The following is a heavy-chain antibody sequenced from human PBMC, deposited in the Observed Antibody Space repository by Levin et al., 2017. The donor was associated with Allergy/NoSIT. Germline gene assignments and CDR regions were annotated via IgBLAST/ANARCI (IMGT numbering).Heavy chain of an antibody. Sequence: LSLTCAASGFTFTNYAMGWVRQAPGKGLEWVSGISGSGDSTHYADSVKGRFTISRDNSKNTLYLQMSSLRGDDTAVYFCARGPPPTYRGQGSLVTVSS. CDR2: ISGSGDST. CDR1: GFTFTNYA. J-gene: IGHJ4*02. V-gene: IGHV3-23*01. CDR3: ARGPPPTY.